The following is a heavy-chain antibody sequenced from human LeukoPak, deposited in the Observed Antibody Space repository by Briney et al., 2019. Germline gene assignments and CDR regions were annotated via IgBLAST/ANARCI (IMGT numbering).Heavy chain of an antibody. CDR3: TRDETSGIAVAGTFDY. J-gene: IGHJ4*02. Sequence: GGSLRLSCTASGFTFGDYAMSWFRQAPGKGREWVGFIRSKAYGGRTEYAASVKGRFTISRDDSKSIAYLQMNSLKTEDTAVYYCTRDETSGIAVAGTFDYWGQGTLVTVSS. CDR2: IRSKAYGGRT. D-gene: IGHD6-19*01. V-gene: IGHV3-49*03. CDR1: GFTFGDYA.